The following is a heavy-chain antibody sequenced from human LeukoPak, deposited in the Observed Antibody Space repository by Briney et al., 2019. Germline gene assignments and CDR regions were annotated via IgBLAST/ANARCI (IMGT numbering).Heavy chain of an antibody. CDR2: IIASGGTT. CDR3: AKGAGGSYGLYYFDY. CDR1: GFPFSSYA. D-gene: IGHD3-10*01. V-gene: IGHV3-23*01. Sequence: GGSLSLSCAASGFPFSSYAMSWFRQPPGKGLEWVSSIIASGGTTYYADSVKGRFTISRDNSKNTVYLQMNTLRAEDTAVYYCAKGAGGSYGLYYFDYWGQGALVTVSS. J-gene: IGHJ4*02.